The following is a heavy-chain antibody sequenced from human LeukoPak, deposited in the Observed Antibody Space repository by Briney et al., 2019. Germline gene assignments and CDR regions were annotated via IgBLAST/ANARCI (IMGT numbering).Heavy chain of an antibody. V-gene: IGHV3-21*01. CDR1: GFIFNYYT. CDR2: IDSSGSYI. CDR3: ARDIHSSRFDY. D-gene: IGHD1-26*01. J-gene: IGHJ4*01. Sequence: GGSLRLSCAASGFIFNYYTTNWVRQAPGKGPEWIASIDSSGSYIHYAASVKGRFTISRDNARDSVYLQMNNLRADDTAVYYCARDIHSSRFDYWGHGTLVTVSS.